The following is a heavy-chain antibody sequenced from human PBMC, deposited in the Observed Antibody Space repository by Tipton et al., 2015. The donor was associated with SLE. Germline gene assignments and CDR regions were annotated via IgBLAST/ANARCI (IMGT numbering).Heavy chain of an antibody. D-gene: IGHD3-9*01. Sequence: TLSLTCAVSGGSIGSSNFYWGWIRQPPGRGLDWIGSFYYSGSTYYDPSLKSRVTISIDTSKNQFSLKLSSVTAADTAVYYCARHYGIMSTPLYYFDYWGQGTLVTVSS. CDR3: ARHYGIMSTPLYYFDY. CDR2: FYYSGST. J-gene: IGHJ4*02. V-gene: IGHV4-39*07. CDR1: GGSIGSSNFY.